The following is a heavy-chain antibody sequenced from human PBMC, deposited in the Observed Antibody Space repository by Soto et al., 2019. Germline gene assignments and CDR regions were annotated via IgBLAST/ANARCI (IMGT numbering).Heavy chain of an antibody. CDR2: VYSGGAT. CDR1: GFSVSRNY. J-gene: IGHJ4*02. Sequence: QLVETGGGLIQPGTSLTLSCAASGFSVSRNYMTWVRQAPGKGLEWVSFVYSGGATFYADSGKGRFILSRDDSQNTIYLQMNNLRAEDTSVYYCARVPGRLWGRGTLVTVAS. D-gene: IGHD3-10*01. V-gene: IGHV3-53*02. CDR3: ARVPGRL.